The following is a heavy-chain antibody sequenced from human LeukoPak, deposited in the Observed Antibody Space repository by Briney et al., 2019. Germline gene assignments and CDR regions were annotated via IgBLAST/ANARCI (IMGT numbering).Heavy chain of an antibody. CDR1: GFTFSSHV. V-gene: IGHV3-23*01. Sequence: GGSLRLSCAASGFTFSSHVMSWVRQAPGKGLEWVSSITGSSASTYYADSVKGRFTISRDNSKNTLYLQMNSLRAEDTAVYFCAKLDYYDTHWGQGTLVTVSS. CDR2: ITGSSAST. J-gene: IGHJ4*02. D-gene: IGHD3-22*01. CDR3: AKLDYYDTH.